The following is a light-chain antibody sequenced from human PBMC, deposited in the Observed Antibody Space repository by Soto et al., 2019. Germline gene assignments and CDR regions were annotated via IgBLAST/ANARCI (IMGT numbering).Light chain of an antibody. V-gene: IGLV2-14*03. CDR3: ISYTSINTWV. CDR2: DVT. CDR1: SSDVGAFNS. J-gene: IGLJ3*02. Sequence: QSALTQPASVSGSPGQSITISCTGSSSDVGAFNSVSWYQQHPGKAPKLIIHDVTNRPSWVSNRFSGSKSGNTASLTISWLQAEDEADYDCISYTSINTWVFGGGTKLTVL.